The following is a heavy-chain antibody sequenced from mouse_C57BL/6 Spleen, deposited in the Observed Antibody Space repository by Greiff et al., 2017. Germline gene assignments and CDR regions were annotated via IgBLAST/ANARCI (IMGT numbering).Heavy chain of an antibody. CDR3: ARSDGYHPHYYAMDY. J-gene: IGHJ4*01. D-gene: IGHD2-3*01. CDR1: GYTFTSYW. Sequence: QVQLQQPGAELVKPGASVKLSCKASGYTFTSYWMHWVKQRPGRGLEWIGRIDPNSGGTKYNEKFKSKATLTVDKPSSTAYIQLSSLTSEHSAVYYCARSDGYHPHYYAMDYWGQGTSVTVSS. CDR2: IDPNSGGT. V-gene: IGHV1-72*01.